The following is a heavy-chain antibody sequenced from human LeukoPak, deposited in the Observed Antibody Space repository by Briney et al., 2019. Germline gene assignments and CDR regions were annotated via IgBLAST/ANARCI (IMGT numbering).Heavy chain of an antibody. Sequence: GGSLRLSCAASGFTFSNYWMHWVRRAPGKGLVWVSRINPDGSSTTYADSVKGRFTVSRDNAKNTLYLQMNSLRAEDTAVYYCARVPRNYYGSGSALDYWGQGTRVTVSA. CDR2: INPDGSST. CDR1: GFTFSNYW. CDR3: ARVPRNYYGSGSALDY. V-gene: IGHV3-74*03. J-gene: IGHJ4*02. D-gene: IGHD3-10*01.